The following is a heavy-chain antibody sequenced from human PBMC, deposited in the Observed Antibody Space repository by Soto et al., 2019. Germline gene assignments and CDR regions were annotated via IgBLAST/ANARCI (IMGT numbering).Heavy chain of an antibody. CDR2: IVVGSGNT. J-gene: IGHJ4*02. CDR1: GFTFTSSA. V-gene: IGHV1-58*01. Sequence: SVKVSCKASGFTFTSSAVQWVRQARGQRLEWIGWIVVGSGNTNYAQKFQERVTITRDMSTSTAYMELSSLRSEDTAVYYCAASPDPLYYYDSSGFPPYWGQGTLVTVSS. D-gene: IGHD3-22*01. CDR3: AASPDPLYYYDSSGFPPY.